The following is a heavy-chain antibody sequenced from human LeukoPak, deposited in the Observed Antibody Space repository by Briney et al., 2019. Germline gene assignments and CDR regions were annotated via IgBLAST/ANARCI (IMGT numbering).Heavy chain of an antibody. CDR2: INHSGST. J-gene: IGHJ4*02. D-gene: IGHD1-1*01. Sequence: SETLSLTCAVYGGSFSGYYWSWIRQPPGKGLEWIGEINHSGSTNYNPSLKSRVTISVDTSKNQFSLKLSSVTAADTAVYYCAREETETDFDYWGQGTLVTVSS. CDR1: GGSFSGYY. CDR3: AREETETDFDY. V-gene: IGHV4-34*01.